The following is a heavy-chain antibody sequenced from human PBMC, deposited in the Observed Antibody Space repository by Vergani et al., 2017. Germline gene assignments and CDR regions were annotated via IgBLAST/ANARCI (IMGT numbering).Heavy chain of an antibody. CDR3: ATPAPYGSGKSTYYGMDV. CDR1: GFSFNSYW. J-gene: IGHJ6*02. D-gene: IGHD3-10*01. CDR2: IKSDGSIT. V-gene: IGHV3-74*03. Sequence: DVHLAESGGGFFQPGGSLRLSCSASGFSFNSYWMHWVRQVPGKGLLWVSRIKSDGSITAYADSVKGRFTISRDNAQNTLYLQMNSLRVEDTGVYYCATPAPYGSGKSTYYGMDVWGQGTTVTVSS.